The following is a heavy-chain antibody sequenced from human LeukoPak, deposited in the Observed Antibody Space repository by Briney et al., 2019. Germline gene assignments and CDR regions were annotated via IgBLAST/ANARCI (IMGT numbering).Heavy chain of an antibody. CDR1: GYSISSNYY. Sequence: SETLSLTCTVSGYSISSNYYWGWIRQPPGKGLEWIGNIYHSGSISYNPSLKSRVTISVDTSKNQFSLKLTSVTAADTAVYYCARALEGTTGRFDYWGQGTLVTVSS. CDR3: ARALEGTTGRFDY. V-gene: IGHV4-38-2*02. J-gene: IGHJ4*02. D-gene: IGHD1-7*01. CDR2: IYHSGSI.